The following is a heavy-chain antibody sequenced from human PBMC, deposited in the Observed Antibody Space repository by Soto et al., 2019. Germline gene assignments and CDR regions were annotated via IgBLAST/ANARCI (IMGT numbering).Heavy chain of an antibody. V-gene: IGHV1-18*04. D-gene: IGHD6-6*01. CDR1: GYTFTSYG. Sequence: QVQLVQSGAEVKKPGASVKVSCKASGYTFTSYGISWVRQAPGQGLEWMGWISVYNGNTNYAQKLQGRVTMTNDTSTSTAYMELRFLRSDSTAVYYCASCIRLEYSSSLYYFDSCGQGTLVTVAS. CDR2: ISVYNGNT. CDR3: ASCIRLEYSSSLYYFDS. J-gene: IGHJ4*02.